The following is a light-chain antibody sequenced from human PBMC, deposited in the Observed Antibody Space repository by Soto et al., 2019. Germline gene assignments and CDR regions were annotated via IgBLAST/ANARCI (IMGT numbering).Light chain of an antibody. J-gene: IGKJ5*01. V-gene: IGKV3-20*01. CDR3: QQYGSSPIT. CDR1: RSVSSSY. Sequence: EIVLTQSPGTVSLSPGERATLSFRASRSVSSSYLAWYQQKPGQAPRLLMYGASSRATGIPDRLSGSGSGTDFTLTISRLEPEDFAVYYCQQYGSSPITFGQGTRLEIK. CDR2: GAS.